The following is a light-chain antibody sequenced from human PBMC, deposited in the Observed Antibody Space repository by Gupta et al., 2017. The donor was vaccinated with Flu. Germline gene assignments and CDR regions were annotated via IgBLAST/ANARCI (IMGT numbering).Light chain of an antibody. Sequence: NCKSSQSVLYSSNNKNYLAWYQQKPGQPPKLLIYWAPTRESGVPVRFSGSGSGTDFTLTISSLQAEDVAVYYCQQYYSTPRTFGQGTKLEIK. V-gene: IGKV4-1*01. J-gene: IGKJ2*02. CDR1: QSVLYSSNNKNY. CDR3: QQYYSTPRT. CDR2: WAP.